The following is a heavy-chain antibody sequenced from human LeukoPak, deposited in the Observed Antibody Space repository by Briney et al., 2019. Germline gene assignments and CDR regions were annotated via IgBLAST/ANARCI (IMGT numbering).Heavy chain of an antibody. V-gene: IGHV4-31*03. CDR3: ARGGYTSSWYGY. CDR2: IYYSGST. Sequence: SETLSLTCTVSGGSISSGGYYWSWILQHPGKGLEWIGYIYYSGSTYYNPSLKSRVTISVDTSKNQFSLKLSSVTAADTAVYYCARGGYTSSWYGYWGQGTLVTVSS. D-gene: IGHD6-13*01. J-gene: IGHJ4*02. CDR1: GGSISSGGYY.